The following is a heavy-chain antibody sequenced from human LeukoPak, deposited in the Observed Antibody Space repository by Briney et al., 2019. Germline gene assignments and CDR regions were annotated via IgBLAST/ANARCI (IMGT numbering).Heavy chain of an antibody. CDR1: GFAFITND. V-gene: IGHV3-53*01. J-gene: IGHJ4*02. CDR3: ARGVEPLAANTLAY. CDR2: LYSDGNT. D-gene: IGHD1-14*01. Sequence: GGSLRLSCAASGFAFITNDMTWVRQAPGKGLEWVSVLYSDGNTKYADSVQGRFTISRDNSKNTLYLEMNSLSPDDTAVYYCARGVEPLAANTLAYWGQGTLVTVSS.